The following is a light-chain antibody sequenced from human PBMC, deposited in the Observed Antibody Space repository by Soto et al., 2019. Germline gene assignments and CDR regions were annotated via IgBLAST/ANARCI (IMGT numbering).Light chain of an antibody. CDR3: AVWDDRLNGYV. Sequence: QPVLTQPPSVSGTPGQRVTISCSGSSSNIGSNTVNWYQQLPGTAPKRLIFGNDRRPSGVPDRFSGSKSGTSASLAISGLQSDDEADYYCAVWDDRLNGYVFGTGTKLTVL. CDR2: GND. J-gene: IGLJ1*01. CDR1: SSNIGSNT. V-gene: IGLV1-44*01.